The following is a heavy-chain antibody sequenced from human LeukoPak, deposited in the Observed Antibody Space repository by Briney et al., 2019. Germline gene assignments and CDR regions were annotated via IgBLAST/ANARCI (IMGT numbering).Heavy chain of an antibody. V-gene: IGHV1-69*01. D-gene: IGHD5-24*01. CDR2: IIPIFGTA. CDR3: ARGKPRLRDGYNYPLDY. CDR1: GGTFSSYA. Sequence: SVKVSCKASGGTFSSYAISWVRQAPGQGLEWMGRIIPIFGTANYAQKFRGRVTITADESKNTAYLELSSLRAEDTAVYYCARGKPRLRDGYNYPLDYWGQGALVTVSS. J-gene: IGHJ4*02.